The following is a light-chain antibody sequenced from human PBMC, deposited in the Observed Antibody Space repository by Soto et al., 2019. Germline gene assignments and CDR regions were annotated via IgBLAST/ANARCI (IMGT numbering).Light chain of an antibody. Sequence: DLQMTQSPSSLSASIGDRVTITCQASQDISKYLNCYQQKPGKAPNFLIYGASNLETGVAPRFSVSDSGTDLTFTTSSLQPEDIVTYYCRQYYSRSNTFVHGTKLEIK. CDR1: QDISKY. CDR3: RQYYSRSNT. J-gene: IGKJ2*01. CDR2: GAS. V-gene: IGKV1-33*01.